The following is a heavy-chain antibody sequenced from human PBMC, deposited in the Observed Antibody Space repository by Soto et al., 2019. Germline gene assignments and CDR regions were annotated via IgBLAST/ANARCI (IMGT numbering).Heavy chain of an antibody. Sequence: SSETLSLTCAVSGGSISSGGYSWSWIRQPPGKGLEWIGYIYYSGSTNYNPSLKSRVTISVDTSKNQFSLKLSSVTAADTAVYYCARQRPMFDPWGQGTLVTVSS. CDR1: GGSISSGGYS. CDR2: IYYSGST. CDR3: ARQRPMFDP. J-gene: IGHJ5*02. V-gene: IGHV4-61*08.